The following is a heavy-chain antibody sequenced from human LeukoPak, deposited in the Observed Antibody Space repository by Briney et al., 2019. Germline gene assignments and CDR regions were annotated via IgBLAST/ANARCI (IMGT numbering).Heavy chain of an antibody. V-gene: IGHV3-30*04. CDR2: ISYNGGRK. CDR1: GFSFSGYA. CDR3: ARQESRNYQYEGLDY. Sequence: PGRSLRLSCAASGFSFSGYAIHWVRQAPGKGLEWVALISYNGGRKDYADSVKGRFTIDGDNSKNTVYLQMNSLRPDDTGIYSCARQESRNYQYEGLDYWGQGNLVTVSS. J-gene: IGHJ4*02. D-gene: IGHD3-16*01.